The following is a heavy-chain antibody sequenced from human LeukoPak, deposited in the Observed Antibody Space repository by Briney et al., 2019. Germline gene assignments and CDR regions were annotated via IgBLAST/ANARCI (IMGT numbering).Heavy chain of an antibody. CDR3: ARQVTFGYAYAYYFDY. CDR1: GGSFSGYY. D-gene: IGHD5-18*01. J-gene: IGHJ4*02. V-gene: IGHV4-34*01. Sequence: SETLSRTGAVYGGSFSGYYWSWLRQPPGKGPEWLGNIHNRESTYYNPSLKSRVTISVDTSKNQFSLKLSSVTAADTAVYYCARQVTFGYAYAYYFDYWGQGSLVTVSS. CDR2: IHNREST.